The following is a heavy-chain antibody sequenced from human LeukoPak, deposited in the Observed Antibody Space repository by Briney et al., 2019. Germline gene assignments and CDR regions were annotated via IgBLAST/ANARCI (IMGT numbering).Heavy chain of an antibody. CDR1: GGSFSGYY. D-gene: IGHD3-3*01. CDR3: ARGRITIFGVVIIQSGGFDP. V-gene: IGHV4-34*01. CDR2: INHSGST. Sequence: KPSETLSLTCAVYGGSFSGYYWSWIRQPPGKGLEWIGEINHSGSTNYNPSLKSRVTISVDTSKNQFSLKLSSVTAADTAVYYCARGRITIFGVVIIQSGGFDPWGQGTLVTVSS. J-gene: IGHJ5*02.